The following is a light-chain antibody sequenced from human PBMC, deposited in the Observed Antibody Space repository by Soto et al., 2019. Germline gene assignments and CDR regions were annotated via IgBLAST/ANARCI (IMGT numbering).Light chain of an antibody. J-gene: IGKJ1*01. CDR3: QQYRT. CDR1: QSVSSN. Sequence: EIVMTQSPATLSVSPGERATLSCRASQSVSSNLAWYQQKPGQAPRLLIYGASTRATGIPARFSGSGSGTDFTLTISGLQSEDFAVYYCQQYRTFGQGTKVEI. V-gene: IGKV3-15*01. CDR2: GAS.